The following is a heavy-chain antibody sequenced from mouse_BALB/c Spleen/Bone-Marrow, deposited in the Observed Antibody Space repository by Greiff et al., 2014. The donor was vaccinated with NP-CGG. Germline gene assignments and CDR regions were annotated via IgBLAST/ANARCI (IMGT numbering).Heavy chain of an antibody. CDR2: IYPGSGST. CDR1: GYTFTSYW. CDR3: TREGPTGTGGDY. V-gene: IGHV1S22*01. J-gene: IGHJ2*01. D-gene: IGHD4-1*02. Sequence: LQESGSELVRPGASVKLSCKASGYTFTSYWMHWVKQRPGQGLEWIGNIYPGSGSTNYDEKFKSKATLTVDTSSSTAYMQLSSLTSEDSAVYYCTREGPTGTGGDYWGHGTTLTVSS.